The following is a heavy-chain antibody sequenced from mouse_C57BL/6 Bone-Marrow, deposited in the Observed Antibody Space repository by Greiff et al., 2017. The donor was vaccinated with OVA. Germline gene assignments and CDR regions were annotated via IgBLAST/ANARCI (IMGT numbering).Heavy chain of an antibody. V-gene: IGHV1-74*01. Sequence: VQLQQPGAELVKPGASVKVSCKASGYTFTSYWMHWVKQRPGQGLEWIGRIHPSDSDTNYNQKFKGKATLTVDKSSSTAYMQLSSLTSEDSAVYYCATLLWLRRGGYSYAMDYWGQGTSVTVSS. D-gene: IGHD2-2*01. CDR1: GYTFTSYW. J-gene: IGHJ4*01. CDR3: ATLLWLRRGGYSYAMDY. CDR2: IHPSDSDT.